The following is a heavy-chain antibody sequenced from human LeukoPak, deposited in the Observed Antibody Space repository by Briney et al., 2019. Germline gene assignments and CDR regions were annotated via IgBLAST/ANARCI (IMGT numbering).Heavy chain of an antibody. Sequence: GGSLRLSCAASGFTFSSSAMTWVRQAPGKGPEWVSGISADGGRTYYADSVKGRFTISRDNSKNTLYLQMNSLRAEDTAVYYCAKGGTILGVIRCFDNWGQGTLVTVSS. J-gene: IGHJ4*02. D-gene: IGHD3-10*01. CDR3: AKGGTILGVIRCFDN. CDR1: GFTFSSSA. V-gene: IGHV3-23*01. CDR2: ISADGGRT.